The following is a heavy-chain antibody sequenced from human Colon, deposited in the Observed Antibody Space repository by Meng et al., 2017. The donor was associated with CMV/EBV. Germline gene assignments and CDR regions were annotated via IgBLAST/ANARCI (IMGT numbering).Heavy chain of an antibody. Sequence: GSLKISCAASGFGVSGNYMSWVRQAPGKGLEWVSVIYSGQSTNYRESVKGRFTISRDSSKNTLYLQMNSLRPEDTAVYYCAKLGFGERPFDFWGLGTLVTVSS. CDR3: AKLGFGERPFDF. CDR1: GFGVSGNY. CDR2: IYSGQST. J-gene: IGHJ4*02. V-gene: IGHV3-66*02. D-gene: IGHD3-10*01.